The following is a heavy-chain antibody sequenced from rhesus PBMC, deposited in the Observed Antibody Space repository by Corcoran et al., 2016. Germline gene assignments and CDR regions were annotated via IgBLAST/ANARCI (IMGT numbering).Heavy chain of an antibody. V-gene: IGHV4-127*01. J-gene: IGHJ4*01. CDR3: ARVNEDDYGYYYNGIDY. D-gene: IGHD3-9*01. CDR2: IGGSSGST. Sequence: QVQLQESGPGLVKPSETLSLTCAVSGYSISSGYGWSWIRQPPGKGLEWIGYIGGSSGSTNYNPYLKSRVTISKDTSKNQFSVTLSSMTAADKAVYCCARVNEDDYGYYYNGIDYRGQGVLVTVSS. CDR1: GYSISSGYG.